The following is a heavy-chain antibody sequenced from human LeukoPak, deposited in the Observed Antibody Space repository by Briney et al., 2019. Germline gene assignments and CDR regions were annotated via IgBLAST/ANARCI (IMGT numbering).Heavy chain of an antibody. Sequence: VASVKVSCKASGYTFGSYHMYWVRQAPGQGLEWMGIIGPSGTTTAYARKFQGRVTMTRDTSTSTVYMELSSLRSEDTAVYYCARDRDSGAKSDGMDVWGQGTTVIVSS. CDR1: GYTFGSYH. CDR2: IGPSGTTT. V-gene: IGHV1-46*01. J-gene: IGHJ6*02. CDR3: ARDRDSGAKSDGMDV. D-gene: IGHD4-23*01.